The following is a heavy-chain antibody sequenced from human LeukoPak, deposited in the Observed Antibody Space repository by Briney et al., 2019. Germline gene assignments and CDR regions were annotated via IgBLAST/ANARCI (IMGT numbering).Heavy chain of an antibody. CDR1: GGSISSSSYY. CDR2: IYYSGST. V-gene: IGHV4-39*07. CDR3: ARGYYGGAVDS. D-gene: IGHD3-16*01. Sequence: PSETLSLTCTVSGGSISSSSYYWGWIRQPPGKGLEWIGSIYYSGSTYYNPSLKSRVAMSVDTSKSQFSLKLNYMTAADTALYYCARGYYGGAVDSWGQGILVIVSS. J-gene: IGHJ4*02.